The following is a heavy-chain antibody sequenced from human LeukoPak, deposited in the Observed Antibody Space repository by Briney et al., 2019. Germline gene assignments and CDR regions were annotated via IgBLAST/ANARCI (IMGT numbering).Heavy chain of an antibody. CDR1: GFTFSDYY. CDR3: AKGWYDYVWGSYGDAFDI. D-gene: IGHD3-16*01. J-gene: IGHJ3*02. V-gene: IGHV3-11*04. CDR2: ISSSGSII. Sequence: GGSLRLSCAASGFTFSDYYMSWIRQAPGKGLEWVSYISSSGSIIYYADSVKGRFTISRDNSKNTLYLQMNSLRAEDTAVYYCAKGWYDYVWGSYGDAFDIWGQGTMVTVSS.